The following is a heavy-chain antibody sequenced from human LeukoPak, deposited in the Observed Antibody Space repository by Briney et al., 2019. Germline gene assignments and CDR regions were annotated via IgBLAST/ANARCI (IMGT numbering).Heavy chain of an antibody. V-gene: IGHV4-59*01. CDR1: GGSISSNY. CDR2: IYYSGST. J-gene: IGHJ4*02. CDR3: ARILSSGWCADY. Sequence: PSETLSLTCTVSGGSISSNYWSWIRQPPGKGLEWIGYIYYSGSTNYNPSLKSRVTISLDTSKNQFSLKLRSVTAADTAVYYCARILSSGWCADYWGQGTLVTVSS. D-gene: IGHD6-19*01.